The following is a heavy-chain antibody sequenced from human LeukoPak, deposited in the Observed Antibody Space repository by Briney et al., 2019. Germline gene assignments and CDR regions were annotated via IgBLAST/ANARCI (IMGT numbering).Heavy chain of an antibody. V-gene: IGHV3-7*02. Sequence: GGSLRLSCAASGFTFSSYWMSRVRQAPGKGLEWVANIKQDGSEKYYVDSVKGRFTISRDNAKNSPYLQMNSLRAEDTAVYYCARGSIVGATESLGFDYWGQGTLVTVSS. CDR3: ARGSIVGATESLGFDY. CDR1: GFTFSSYW. D-gene: IGHD1-26*01. CDR2: IKQDGSEK. J-gene: IGHJ4*02.